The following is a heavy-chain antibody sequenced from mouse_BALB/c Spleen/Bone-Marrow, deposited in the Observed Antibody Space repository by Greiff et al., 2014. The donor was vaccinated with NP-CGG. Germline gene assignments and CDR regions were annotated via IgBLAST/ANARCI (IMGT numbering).Heavy chain of an antibody. J-gene: IGHJ4*01. Sequence: EVQLVESGAELVKPGASVKLSCTASGFNIKDTYIHWVKQRPEQGLEWIGRIDPANGNTKYDPKFQGKATITTDTSSNTDYLQLSSLTSEDTAVYYCAQGYDWAMDYWGQGTSVTVSS. CDR3: AQGYDWAMDY. CDR2: IDPANGNT. V-gene: IGHV14-3*02. D-gene: IGHD2-14*01. CDR1: GFNIKDTY.